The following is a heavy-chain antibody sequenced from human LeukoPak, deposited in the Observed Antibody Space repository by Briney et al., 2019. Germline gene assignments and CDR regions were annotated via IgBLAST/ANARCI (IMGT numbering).Heavy chain of an antibody. CDR2: ISFDGRGK. D-gene: IGHD4-23*01. CDR3: AKETPYDYGGPYFDS. CDR1: GFTFSSYG. V-gene: IGHV3-30*18. J-gene: IGHJ4*02. Sequence: GGSLRLPCTASGFTFSSYGMHWVRQTPGKGLEWVAVISFDGRGKYYADSVRGRFTISRDNSKNTLYLHMNSLRTEDAVVYYCAKETPYDYGGPYFDSWGRGTLVTVSS.